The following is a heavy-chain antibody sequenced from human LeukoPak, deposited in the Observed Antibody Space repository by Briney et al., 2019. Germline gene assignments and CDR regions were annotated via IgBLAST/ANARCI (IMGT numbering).Heavy chain of an antibody. J-gene: IGHJ6*02. D-gene: IGHD2-2*01. CDR1: GGSISSSTYY. CDR2: IHHSGST. CDR3: ARGSVECSSPSCSTIYYYSGRYV. V-gene: IGHV4-39*01. Sequence: SETLSLTCTVSGGSISSSTYYWGWIRQPPGKGLEWIGTIHHSGSTYYNPSLKSRVIISVDASKNQFSLKLSSVTAADTAVYSCARGSVECSSPSCSTIYYYSGRYVWTQGTTVTGSS.